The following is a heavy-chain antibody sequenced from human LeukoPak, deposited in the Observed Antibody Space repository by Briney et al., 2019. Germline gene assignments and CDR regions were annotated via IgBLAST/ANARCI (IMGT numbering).Heavy chain of an antibody. J-gene: IGHJ5*02. CDR2: VVGGGTT. V-gene: IGHV3-23*01. D-gene: IGHD5-24*01. CDR3: AKDLHYNDGRWEFDP. Sequence: GGSLRLSCAASGFTFSTFAMTWVRQAPGKGLEWVSGVVGGGTTYYADSVKGRFTLSKDNSKKTVYLQMNSLRVEDTAIYYCAKDLHYNDGRWEFDPWAREPWSPSPQ. CDR1: GFTFSTFA.